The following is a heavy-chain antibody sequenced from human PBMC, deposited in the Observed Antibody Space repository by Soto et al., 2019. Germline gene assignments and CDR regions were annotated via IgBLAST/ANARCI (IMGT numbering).Heavy chain of an antibody. D-gene: IGHD2-2*02. CDR2: ISYDGSNK. Sequence: GGSLRLSCAASGFTFSSYGMHWVRQAPGKGLEWVAVISYDGSNKYYADSVKGRFTISRDNSKNTLYLQMNSLRAEDTAVYYCAKVFCSSTSCYTGIGHYWGKGTLVTVSS. V-gene: IGHV3-30*18. CDR1: GFTFSSYG. J-gene: IGHJ4*02. CDR3: AKVFCSSTSCYTGIGHY.